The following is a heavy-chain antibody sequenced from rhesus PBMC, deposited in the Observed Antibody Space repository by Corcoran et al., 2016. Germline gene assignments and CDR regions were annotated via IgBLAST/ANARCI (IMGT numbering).Heavy chain of an antibody. CDR3: ARGSSYSYYGLDS. Sequence: QVKLQQWGEGLVKPSETLSLTCAVYGGSISGYYYWSWIRQPPGKGLEWIGYIYGNSASTNYNPSIKNRVTISRDTSKNQFYLKLSSVTAADTAVYYCARGSSYSYYGLDSWGQGVVVTVSS. CDR2: IYGNSAST. D-gene: IGHD4-29*01. J-gene: IGHJ6*01. CDR1: GGSISGYYY. V-gene: IGHV4-73*01.